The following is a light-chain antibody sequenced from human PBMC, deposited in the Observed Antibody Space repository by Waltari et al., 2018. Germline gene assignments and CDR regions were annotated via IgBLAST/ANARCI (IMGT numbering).Light chain of an antibody. CDR3: MQALIAPYT. CDR1: HSLLHSNGYNY. CDR2: LGS. J-gene: IGKJ2*01. V-gene: IGKV2-28*01. Sequence: DIVMTQSPLSVPVTPGESASISCRSSHSLLHSNGYNYFDWYLQKPGQSPQLLIYLGSQRASGVPDRFSGSGSGTDFTLKISSVEAEDVGVYYCMQALIAPYTFGQGTKLEIK.